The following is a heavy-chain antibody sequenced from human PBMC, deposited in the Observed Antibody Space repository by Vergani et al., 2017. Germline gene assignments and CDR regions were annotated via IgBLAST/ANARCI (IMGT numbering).Heavy chain of an antibody. CDR1: GFTFSSYG. CDR2: ISYDGSNK. V-gene: IGHV3-30*18. D-gene: IGHD3-10*01. Sequence: QVQLVESGGGVVQPGRSLRLSCAASGFTFSSYGMHWVRQAPGKGLEWVAVISYDGSNKYYADSVKGRFTISSDNSKNTLYLQMNSLRAEDTAVYYCAKDEYGSGSDYWGQGTLVTVSS. J-gene: IGHJ4*02. CDR3: AKDEYGSGSDY.